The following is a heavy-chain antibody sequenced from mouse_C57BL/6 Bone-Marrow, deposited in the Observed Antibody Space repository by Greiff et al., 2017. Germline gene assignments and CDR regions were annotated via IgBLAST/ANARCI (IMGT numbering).Heavy chain of an antibody. D-gene: IGHD1-1*01. CDR2: IDPETGGT. Sequence: VQLQQSGAELVRPGASVTLSCKASGYTFTDYEMHWVKQTPVHGLEWIGAIDPETGGTAYNQKFKGKAILTADKSSSTAYMELRSLTSEDSAVYYCTRLYYGSSYVWYFDVWGTGTTVTVSS. J-gene: IGHJ1*03. V-gene: IGHV1-15*01. CDR3: TRLYYGSSYVWYFDV. CDR1: GYTFTDYE.